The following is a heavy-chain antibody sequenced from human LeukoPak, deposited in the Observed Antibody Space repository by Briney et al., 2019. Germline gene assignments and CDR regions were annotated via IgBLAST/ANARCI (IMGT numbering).Heavy chain of an antibody. V-gene: IGHV3-30*03. D-gene: IGHD3-22*01. J-gene: IGHJ3*02. CDR1: GLTFSSYG. Sequence: PGGSLRLSCAASGLTFSSYGMHWVRQAPGKGLEWVAVISYDGSRTNYIDSVKGRFTISRDKSKTTLYLQMDSLRPEETAVYFCARTPHNFYDDSSGYHPLNTFDMWGQGTMVTVSS. CDR3: ARTPHNFYDDSSGYHPLNTFDM. CDR2: ISYDGSRT.